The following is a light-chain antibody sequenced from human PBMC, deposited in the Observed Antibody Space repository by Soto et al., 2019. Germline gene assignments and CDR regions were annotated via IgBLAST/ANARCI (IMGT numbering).Light chain of an antibody. CDR3: QQYGSSPRT. V-gene: IGKV3-20*01. CDR2: GSS. Sequence: EIVLTQSPGTLSLSPGERATLSCRANQSVSADYLAWYQLKPDQAPRLLMYGSSSRATGIPDRFSGSGSGTDFTLTISRLDPEDFAVYFCQQYGSSPRTFGQGTRVEIK. J-gene: IGKJ1*01. CDR1: QSVSADY.